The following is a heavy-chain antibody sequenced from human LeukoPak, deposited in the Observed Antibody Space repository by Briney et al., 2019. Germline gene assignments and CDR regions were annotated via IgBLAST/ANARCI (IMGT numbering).Heavy chain of an antibody. CDR3: AREMYYDFWSGQYNWFHP. D-gene: IGHD3-3*01. Sequence: XXMXXVRQAPGQGLEWMGWINTHTAIPTYAQRFTGRFVFSLAPSVSTAYLQISSLRAEDTAVYYCAREMYYDFWSGQYNWFHPWGQGTLVTVSS. CDR2: INTHTAIP. V-gene: IGHV7-4-1*02. CDR1: XX. J-gene: IGHJ5*02.